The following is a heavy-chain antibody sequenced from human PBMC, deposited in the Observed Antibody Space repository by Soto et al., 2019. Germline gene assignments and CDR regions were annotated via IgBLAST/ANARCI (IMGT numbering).Heavy chain of an antibody. V-gene: IGHV1-3*01. CDR2: INAGNGNT. D-gene: IGHD3-9*01. Sequence: QVPLVQSGAEVKKPGASVKVSCKASGYTFTSYAMHWVRQAPGQRLEWMGWINAGNGNTKYSQKFQGRVTITRDTSASTAYMELSSLRSEDTAVYYCAGDYDILTGYWFDPWGQGTLVTVSS. CDR3: AGDYDILTGYWFDP. CDR1: GYTFTSYA. J-gene: IGHJ5*02.